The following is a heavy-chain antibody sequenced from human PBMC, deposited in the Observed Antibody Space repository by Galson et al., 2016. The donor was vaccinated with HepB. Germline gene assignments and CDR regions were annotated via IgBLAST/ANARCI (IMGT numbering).Heavy chain of an antibody. D-gene: IGHD3-3*01. CDR2: ISASDGTI. Sequence: SLRLSCAASGFTFSDYYMTWIRQAPGKGLEWVSDISASDGTIYYADSVKGRFTISRDNGQNKLYLQMNNLRAEDPAVYYCARAGYFRSASSQYYYYGVVVWGQGTTVTVSS. V-gene: IGHV3-11*01. CDR3: ARAGYFRSASSQYYYYGVVV. J-gene: IGHJ6*02. CDR1: GFTFSDYY.